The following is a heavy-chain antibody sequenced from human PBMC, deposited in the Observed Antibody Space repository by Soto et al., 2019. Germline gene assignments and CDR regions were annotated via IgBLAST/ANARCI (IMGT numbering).Heavy chain of an antibody. V-gene: IGHV1-18*01. CDR1: GYTFTSYG. D-gene: IGHD3-10*01. J-gene: IGHJ4*02. CDR3: ARHYGSGSYLGSYFDY. Sequence: GASVKVSCKASGYTFTSYGISWVRQAPGQGLEWMGWISAYNGNTNYAQKLQGRVTMTTDTSTGTAYMELRSLRSDDTAVYYCARHYGSGSYLGSYFDYWGQGTLVTVSS. CDR2: ISAYNGNT.